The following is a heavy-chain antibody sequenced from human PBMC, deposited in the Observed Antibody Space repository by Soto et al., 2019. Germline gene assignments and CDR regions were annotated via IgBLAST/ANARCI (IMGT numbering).Heavy chain of an antibody. V-gene: IGHV3-23*01. J-gene: IGHJ5*02. CDR1: GFTFRSYA. CDR2: ISGSGGST. Sequence: GGSLRLSCAASGFTFRSYAMSWVRQAPGKGLEWVSAISGSGGSTYYADSVKGRFTISRDNSKNTLYLQMNSLRAEDTAVYYCAKSNVLWFGELKAWGQGTLVTVSS. CDR3: AKSNVLWFGELKA. D-gene: IGHD3-10*01.